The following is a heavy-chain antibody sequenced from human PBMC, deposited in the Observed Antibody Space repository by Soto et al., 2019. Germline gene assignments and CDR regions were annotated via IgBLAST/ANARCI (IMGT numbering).Heavy chain of an antibody. V-gene: IGHV4-59*01. CDR3: ARRAVWSGYYPSYYFDY. Sequence: SETLSLTCTVSGGSISSYYWSWIRQPPGKGLEWIGYIYYSGSTNYNPSLKSRVTISVDTSKNQFSLKLSSVTAADTAVYYCARRAVWSGYYPSYYFDYWGQGTLVTVSS. D-gene: IGHD3-3*01. CDR1: GGSISSYY. CDR2: IYYSGST. J-gene: IGHJ4*02.